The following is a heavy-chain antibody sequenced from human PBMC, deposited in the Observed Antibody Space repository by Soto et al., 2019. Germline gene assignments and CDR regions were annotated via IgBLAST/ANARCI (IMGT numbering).Heavy chain of an antibody. D-gene: IGHD2-2*01. CDR3: ARDDEHRYCSSTSCYGPFDY. Sequence: QVQLVQSGAEVKKPGSSVKVSCKASGGTFSSYAISWVRQAPGQGLEWMGGIIPIFGTANYAQKVQGRVTITADESTSTAYMERSSLRSEDTAVYYCARDDEHRYCSSTSCYGPFDYWGQGALVTVSS. CDR2: IIPIFGTA. V-gene: IGHV1-69*01. CDR1: GGTFSSYA. J-gene: IGHJ4*02.